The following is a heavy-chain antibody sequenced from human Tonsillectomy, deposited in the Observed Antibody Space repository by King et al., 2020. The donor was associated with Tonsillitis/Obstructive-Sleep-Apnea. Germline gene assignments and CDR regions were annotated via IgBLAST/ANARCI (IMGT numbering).Heavy chain of an antibody. D-gene: IGHD1-26*01. J-gene: IGHJ3*01. CDR2: ISWNSGSI. CDR1: GFTFDDYA. V-gene: IGHV3-9*01. Sequence: VQLVESGGGLVQPGRSLRLSCAASGFTFDDYAMHWVRQAPGKGLEWVSGISWNSGSIGYADSVKGRFTISRDNAKNSLYLQMNSLRAEDTALYYCAKDIGWEPYGPFDLWGQGTMVTVSS. CDR3: AKDIGWEPYGPFDL.